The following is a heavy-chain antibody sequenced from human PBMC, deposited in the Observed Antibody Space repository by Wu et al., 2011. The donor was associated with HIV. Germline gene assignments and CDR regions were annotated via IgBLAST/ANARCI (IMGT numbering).Heavy chain of an antibody. J-gene: IGHJ6*02. CDR1: GYTFISYG. CDR3: ARDVKLERDYYYGMDV. Sequence: QVQLVQSGAEVKKPGASVKVSCKASGYTFISYGISWVRQAPGQGLEWIGWINTYNDKTNYAQNLQGRVTMTTDTSTSTVYMEVRSLRSDDTAVYYCARDVKLERDYYYGMDVWGQGT. V-gene: IGHV1-18*01. D-gene: IGHD1-1*01. CDR2: INTYNDKT.